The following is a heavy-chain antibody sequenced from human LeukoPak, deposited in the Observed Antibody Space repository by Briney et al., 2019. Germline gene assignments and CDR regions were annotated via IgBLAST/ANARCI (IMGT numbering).Heavy chain of an antibody. CDR1: GGSISSGNW. J-gene: IGHJ4*02. Sequence: SGTLSLTCAVSGGSISSGNWWSWVRQPPGKGLEWIGEIYHSGSTNYNPSLKSRVTISVDKSKNQFSLKLSSVTAADTAVYYCARIANLNDSSGYLIYYFDYWGQGTLVTVSS. CDR3: ARIANLNDSSGYLIYYFDY. V-gene: IGHV4-4*02. D-gene: IGHD3-22*01. CDR2: IYHSGST.